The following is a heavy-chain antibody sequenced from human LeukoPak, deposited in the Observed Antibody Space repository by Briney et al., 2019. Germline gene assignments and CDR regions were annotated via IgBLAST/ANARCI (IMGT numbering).Heavy chain of an antibody. V-gene: IGHV4-59*08. CDR3: ARHGGSSWSLKY. CDR1: GLTFSSYA. CDR2: IYYSGST. Sequence: GSLRLSCAASGLTFSSYAMSWIRQPPGKGLEWIGYIYYSGSTNYNPSLKSRVTISVDTSKNQFSLKLSSVTAADTAVYYCARHGGSSWSLKYWGQGTLVTVSS. J-gene: IGHJ4*02. D-gene: IGHD6-13*01.